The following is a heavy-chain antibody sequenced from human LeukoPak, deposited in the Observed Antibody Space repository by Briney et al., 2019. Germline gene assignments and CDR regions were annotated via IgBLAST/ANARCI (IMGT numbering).Heavy chain of an antibody. CDR3: ARASWGVTFGNNY. V-gene: IGHV3-21*01. J-gene: IGHJ4*02. D-gene: IGHD3-16*01. CDR1: GFTFSSYS. Sequence: PGGSLRLSCAASGFTFSSYSMNWVRQAPGKGLEWGSSIDSSSSYIYYADSVKGRFTVSRDNAKNSLYLQMNSLRAEDTAVYYCARASWGVTFGNNYWGQGTLVTVSS. CDR2: IDSSSSYI.